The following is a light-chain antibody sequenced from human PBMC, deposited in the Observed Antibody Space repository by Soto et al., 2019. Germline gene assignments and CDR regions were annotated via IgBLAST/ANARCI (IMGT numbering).Light chain of an antibody. J-gene: IGKJ3*01. CDR1: QGISSY. V-gene: IGKV1-9*01. CDR3: QQLNSYPLT. Sequence: DIQLTQSPSFLSASVGDRVTITCRASQGISSYLAWYQQKPGKAPKLLIYAASTLQSGVPSRFSGSGSGTESTLTISSLQPEDFATYYCQQLNSYPLTFGPGTKVDIK. CDR2: AAS.